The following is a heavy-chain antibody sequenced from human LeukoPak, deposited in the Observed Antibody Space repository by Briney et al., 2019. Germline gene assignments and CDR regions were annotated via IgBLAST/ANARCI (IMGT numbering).Heavy chain of an antibody. J-gene: IGHJ4*02. CDR2: INPHNGDT. CDR3: ATVRDIVVGGGPYYFDY. D-gene: IGHD2-15*01. Sequence: ASVRVSSKASGYTFIVYYLHWVRQAPGQGLEWMGWINPHNGDTNYAQKFQGRVTMTRDTSITTAYMELSRLKSDDTAVYYCATVRDIVVGGGPYYFDYWGQGTLVTVSS. V-gene: IGHV1-2*02. CDR1: GYTFIVYY.